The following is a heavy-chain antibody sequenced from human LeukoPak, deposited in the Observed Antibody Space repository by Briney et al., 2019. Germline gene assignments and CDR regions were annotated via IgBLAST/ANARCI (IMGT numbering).Heavy chain of an antibody. CDR3: ARVDVDIVPTRGYGMHV. CDR1: GRSISSYY. Sequence: TETLSLTCSVSGRSISSYYWTWIRQPAGKGLEWIGRIYTSGSPNYNPSPKSRVTKEVDPSKNHFSVELSPVPAAGTAVHYGARVDVDIVPTRGYGMHVWGEGTTVTVPS. CDR2: IYTSGSP. D-gene: IGHD5-12*01. J-gene: IGHJ6*04. V-gene: IGHV4-4*07.